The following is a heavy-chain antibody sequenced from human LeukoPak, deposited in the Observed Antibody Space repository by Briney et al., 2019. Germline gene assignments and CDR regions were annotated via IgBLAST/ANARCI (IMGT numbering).Heavy chain of an antibody. CDR3: ARLYSSSWYENYYYGMDV. CDR2: IYYSGST. D-gene: IGHD6-13*01. V-gene: IGHV4-59*08. J-gene: IGHJ6*02. CDR1: GGSISSYY. Sequence: SETLSLTCTVSGGSISSYYWSWIRQPPGKGLEWIGYIYYSGSTNYNPSLKSRVTISVDTSKNQISLKLSSVTAADTAVYYCARLYSSSWYENYYYGMDVWGQGTTVTVSS.